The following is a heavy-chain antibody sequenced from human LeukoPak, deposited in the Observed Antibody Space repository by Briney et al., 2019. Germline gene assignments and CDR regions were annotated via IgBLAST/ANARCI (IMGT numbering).Heavy chain of an antibody. D-gene: IGHD2-8*01. V-gene: IGHV1-69*05. CDR2: IIPIFGTA. Sequence: SVKVSCKASGGTFSSYAISWVRQAPGQGLEWMGRIIPIFGTANYAQKFQGRVTITTDESTSTAYMELSSLRSEDTAVYYCAIGEVLMVYAIKEYFQHWGQGTLVTVSS. CDR3: AIGEVLMVYAIKEYFQH. CDR1: GGTFSSYA. J-gene: IGHJ1*01.